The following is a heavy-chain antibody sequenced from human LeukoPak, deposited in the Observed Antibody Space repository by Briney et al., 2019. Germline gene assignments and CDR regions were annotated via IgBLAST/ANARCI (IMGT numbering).Heavy chain of an antibody. V-gene: IGHV1-8*01. CDR3: ARPGAAAGTGDY. Sequence: ASVKLSCKASGYTFTSYDINWVRQATGQGLEWMGWMNRNSGNTGYAQKFQGRVTMTRNTSISTAYMELSSLRSEDTAVYYCARPGAAAGTGDYWGQGTLVTVSS. CDR1: GYTFTSYD. D-gene: IGHD6-13*01. J-gene: IGHJ4*02. CDR2: MNRNSGNT.